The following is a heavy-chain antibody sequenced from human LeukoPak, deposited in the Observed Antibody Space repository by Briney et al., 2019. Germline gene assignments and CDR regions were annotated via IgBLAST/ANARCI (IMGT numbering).Heavy chain of an antibody. CDR2: IYSGDSHT. D-gene: IGHD1-7*01. CDR3: ARHSSWNYVDWFDP. CDR1: GYSFAYW. Sequence: GESLKISCKGSGYSFAYWIGWVRQMPGKGLEWMGIIYSGDSHTKYSPSFQGRVTISVDNSISTAYLQWSSLKASDTAMYYCARHSSWNYVDWFDPWGQGTLVTVSS. V-gene: IGHV5-51*01. J-gene: IGHJ5*02.